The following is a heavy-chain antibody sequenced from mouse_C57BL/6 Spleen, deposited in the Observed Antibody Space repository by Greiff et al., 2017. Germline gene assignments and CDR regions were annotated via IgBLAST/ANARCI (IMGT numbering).Heavy chain of an antibody. D-gene: IGHD6-1*01. J-gene: IGHJ2*01. CDR1: GFTFSDYY. CDR2: INYDGSST. Sequence: EVKVVESEGGLVQPGSSMKLSCTASGFTFSDYYMAWVRQVPEKGLEWVANINYDGSSTYYLDSLKSRFIISRDNAKNILYLQMSSLKSEDTATYYCAREGGALYYFDYWGQGTTLTVSS. V-gene: IGHV5-16*01. CDR3: AREGGALYYFDY.